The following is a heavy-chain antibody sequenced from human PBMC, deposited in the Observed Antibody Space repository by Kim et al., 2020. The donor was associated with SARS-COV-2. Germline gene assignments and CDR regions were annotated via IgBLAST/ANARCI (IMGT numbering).Heavy chain of an antibody. Sequence: SETLSLTCIISGGSINSYYWSWIRQSPGKGLEWIGYIDYTGSTKYNPSLESRVTMSVDTSKNQFSLERTSVTATDTAVYFCARRAGQLGTPFDYWGQGTLVTVSS. CDR2: IDYTGST. CDR1: GGSINSYY. J-gene: IGHJ4*02. V-gene: IGHV4-59*08. D-gene: IGHD6-13*01. CDR3: ARRAGQLGTPFDY.